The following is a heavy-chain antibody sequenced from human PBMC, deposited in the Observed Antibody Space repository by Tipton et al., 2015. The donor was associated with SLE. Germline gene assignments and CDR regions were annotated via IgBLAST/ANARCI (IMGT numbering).Heavy chain of an antibody. Sequence: TLSLTCTVSGGSISSSSYYWGWIRQPPGKGLEWIGSIYYSGSTYYNPSLKSRVTISVDTSKNQFSLKLSSVTDADTAVYYCARDRDDSSGYYGDAFDIWGQGTMVTVSS. J-gene: IGHJ3*02. V-gene: IGHV4-39*07. CDR3: ARDRDDSSGYYGDAFDI. CDR2: IYYSGST. D-gene: IGHD3-22*01. CDR1: GGSISSSSYY.